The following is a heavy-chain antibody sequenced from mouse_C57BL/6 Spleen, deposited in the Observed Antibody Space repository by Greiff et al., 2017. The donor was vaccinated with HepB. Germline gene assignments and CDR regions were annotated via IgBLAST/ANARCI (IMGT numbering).Heavy chain of an antibody. V-gene: IGHV1-64*01. J-gene: IGHJ4*01. CDR1: GYTFTSYW. D-gene: IGHD2-3*01. CDR3: AREGWDYAMDY. CDR2: IHPNSGST. Sequence: QVQLQQPGAELVKPGASVKLSCKASGYTFTSYWMHWVKQRPGQGLEWIGMIHPNSGSTNYNEKFKSKATLTVDKSSSTAYMQLRSMTSEDSAVYYCAREGWDYAMDYWGQGTSVTVSS.